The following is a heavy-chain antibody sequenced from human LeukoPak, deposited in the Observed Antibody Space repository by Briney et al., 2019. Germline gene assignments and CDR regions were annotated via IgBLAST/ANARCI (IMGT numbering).Heavy chain of an antibody. Sequence: GGSLRLSCAVSGFTVSSNYMSWVRQAPGKGLEWVSILYSAGATYYAYSVRGRFTIARDNSKNTLFLQMNSLRAEDTAVYYCASGEVGVRKYYSDPFHHWGQGTLVTVSS. D-gene: IGHD3-10*01. CDR3: ASGEVGVRKYYSDPFHH. V-gene: IGHV3-53*01. CDR2: LYSAGAT. J-gene: IGHJ4*02. CDR1: GFTVSSNY.